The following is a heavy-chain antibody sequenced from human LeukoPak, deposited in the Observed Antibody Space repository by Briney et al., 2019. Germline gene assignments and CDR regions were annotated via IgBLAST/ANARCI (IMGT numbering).Heavy chain of an antibody. D-gene: IGHD5-12*01. CDR1: GFSFSDYG. V-gene: IGHV3-33*06. J-gene: IGHJ4*02. CDR3: VKEGIYLKSSLEE. CDR2: VWYEERTK. Sequence: PGGSLRLSCTTSGFSFSDYGMHWVRQAPGKGLEWLASVWYEERTKYYVDSVKGRFTISRDNSKNSIYLQMKSLGDDDTAIYYCVKEGIYLKSSLEEWGQGTLVTVSS.